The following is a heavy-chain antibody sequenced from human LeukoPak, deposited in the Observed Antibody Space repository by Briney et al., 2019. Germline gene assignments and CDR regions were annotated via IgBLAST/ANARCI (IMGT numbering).Heavy chain of an antibody. Sequence: GSPRLSCAAYGFTFSSYAMSWVRQPPGKGLEWISDISGSGSSTYYADSVKGRVTISRDNSKNTMYLQMNSLRAEDTAVYYCAKSMVRGVNGYGMDVWGQGTTVTVSS. J-gene: IGHJ6*02. CDR3: AKSMVRGVNGYGMDV. CDR1: GFTFSSYA. D-gene: IGHD3-10*01. V-gene: IGHV3-23*01. CDR2: ISGSGSST.